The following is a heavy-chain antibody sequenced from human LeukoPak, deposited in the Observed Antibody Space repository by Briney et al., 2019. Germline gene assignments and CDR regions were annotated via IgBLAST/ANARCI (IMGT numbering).Heavy chain of an antibody. CDR3: ASGPFYYFDY. CDR1: GFTFSSYE. D-gene: IGHD3-3*01. CDR2: ISSSGSTI. J-gene: IGHJ4*02. Sequence: GGSLRLSCAASGFTFSSYEMNWVRQAPGKGLEWVSYISSSGSTIYYADSVNGRFTISRDNAKNSLYLQMNSLRAEDTAVYYCASGPFYYFDYWGQGTLVTVSS. V-gene: IGHV3-48*03.